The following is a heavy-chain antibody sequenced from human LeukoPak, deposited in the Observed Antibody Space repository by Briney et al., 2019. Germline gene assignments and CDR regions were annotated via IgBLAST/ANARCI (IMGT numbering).Heavy chain of an antibody. Sequence: GGSLRLSCAPSGFTFSSYGMHWVRQAPGKGLEWVGRIRSKTNSYATEYAASVKGRFTISRDDSKNTAYLQMDSLRTEDTAVYYCTSTWIQLWFDYWGQGTLVTVSS. CDR1: GFTFSSYG. V-gene: IGHV3-73*01. D-gene: IGHD5-18*01. J-gene: IGHJ4*02. CDR3: TSTWIQLWFDY. CDR2: IRSKTNSYAT.